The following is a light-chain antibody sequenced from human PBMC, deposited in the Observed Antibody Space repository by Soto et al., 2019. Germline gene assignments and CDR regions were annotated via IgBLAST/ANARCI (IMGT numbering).Light chain of an antibody. CDR3: QQYGSSPYT. V-gene: IGKV3-20*01. J-gene: IGKJ2*01. Sequence: EIVLTQSPGTLYLSPGDRATLSCRASQSVSSGYLAWYQQKPGQAPRLLLFGASNRTTAIPDRFSGSGSGTDFTLTISRLEPEDFAVYSCQQYGSSPYTFGQGTKLEI. CDR1: QSVSSGY. CDR2: GAS.